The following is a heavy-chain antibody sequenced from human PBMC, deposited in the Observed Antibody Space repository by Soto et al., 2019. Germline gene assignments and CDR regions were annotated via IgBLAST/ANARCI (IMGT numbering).Heavy chain of an antibody. CDR2: VYYGGRT. D-gene: IGHD5-18*01. V-gene: IGHV4-61*08. CDR3: ARIPVDTYRIYWFDP. CDR1: GGSVSSGDYY. J-gene: IGHJ5*02. Sequence: QVQLQESGPGLVRPSATLSLTCTVSGGSVSSGDYYWTWVRQPPGKGLEWIGYVYYGGRTNYNPSLKSRVSISVATAKNQFSLRLSSVTAADTAVYYCARIPVDTYRIYWFDPWGQGILVTVSS.